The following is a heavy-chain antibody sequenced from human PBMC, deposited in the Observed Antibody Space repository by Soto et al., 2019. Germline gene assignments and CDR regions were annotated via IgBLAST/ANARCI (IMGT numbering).Heavy chain of an antibody. CDR1: GGTFSSYA. Sequence: GASVKVSCKASGGTFSSYAISWVRQAPGQGLEWMGGIIPIFGTANYAQKFQGRVTITAGESTSTAYMELSSLRSEDTAVYYCARNRIRLGESPARRYGMDVWGQGTTVTVSS. D-gene: IGHD3-16*01. CDR2: IIPIFGTA. J-gene: IGHJ6*02. V-gene: IGHV1-69*13. CDR3: ARNRIRLGESPARRYGMDV.